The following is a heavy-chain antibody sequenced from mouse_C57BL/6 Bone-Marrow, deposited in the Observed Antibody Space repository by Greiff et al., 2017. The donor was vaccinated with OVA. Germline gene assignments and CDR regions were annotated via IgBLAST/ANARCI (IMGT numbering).Heavy chain of an antibody. D-gene: IGHD1-1*01. V-gene: IGHV7-3*01. J-gene: IGHJ2*01. CDR3: ARSPYLYYFDY. CDR2: ISNKANGYTT. Sequence: EVKLVESGGGLVQPGGSLSLSCAASGFTFTDYYMSWVRQPPGKALEWLGFISNKANGYTTEYSASVKGRFTISRDNSQSILYLQMNALRAEDSATYYCARSPYLYYFDYWGQGTTLTVSS. CDR1: GFTFTDYY.